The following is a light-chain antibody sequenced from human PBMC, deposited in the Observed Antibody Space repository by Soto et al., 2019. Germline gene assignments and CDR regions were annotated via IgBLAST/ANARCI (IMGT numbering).Light chain of an antibody. CDR2: EVS. V-gene: IGLV2-14*01. Sequence: SALTQPASVSGSPGQSVTISCTGTSSDVGGYNYVSWYQQHPGKAPKLMIYEVSNRPSGVSNRFSGSKSGNTASLTISGLQAEDEAAYYCSSYTSSSTRVFGGGTQLTVL. J-gene: IGLJ3*02. CDR3: SSYTSSSTRV. CDR1: SSDVGGYNY.